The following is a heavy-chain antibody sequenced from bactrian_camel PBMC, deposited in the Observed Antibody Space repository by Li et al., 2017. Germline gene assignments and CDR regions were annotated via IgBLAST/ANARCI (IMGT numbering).Heavy chain of an antibody. CDR2: IDTGDGST. CDR1: GYTYSIKF. Sequence: VQLVESGGGSVQAGGSLRLSCAASGYTYSIKFMGWFRQAPGKEREGVAAIDTGDGSTYYLNSVEGRFTISHDNAKNTLYLEMNSLETKDAAVYYCATFWAPGGVVRNCWGQGTQVTVS. CDR3: ATFWAPGGVVRNC. V-gene: IGHV3S54*01. D-gene: IGHD3*01. J-gene: IGHJ4*01.